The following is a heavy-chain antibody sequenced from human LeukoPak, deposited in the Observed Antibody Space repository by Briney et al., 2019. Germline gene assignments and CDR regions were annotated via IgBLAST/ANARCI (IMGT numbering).Heavy chain of an antibody. D-gene: IGHD2-15*01. CDR1: GFTFSNYW. V-gene: IGHV3-7*02. CDR2: INEDGSRK. J-gene: IGHJ4*02. Sequence: GGSLRLSCVGSGFTFSNYWINWVRQAPGKGLEWVGNINEDGSRKNYADSVKGRFTISRDNAKNSLYLQMNSLRAEDTAVYYCARGEDIVVVVAATPYFDYWGQGTLVTVSS. CDR3: ARGEDIVVVVAATPYFDY.